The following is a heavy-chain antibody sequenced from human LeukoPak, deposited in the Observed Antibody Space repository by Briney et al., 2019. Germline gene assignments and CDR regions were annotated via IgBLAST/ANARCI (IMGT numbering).Heavy chain of an antibody. Sequence: GGSLRLSCAASGFTVSSNYMSWVRQAPGKGLEWVSVIYSGGSTYYTDSVKGRFTISRDNSKNTLYLQMNSLRAEDTAVYYCARSQDSSSWHFLSFDIWGQGTMVTVSS. CDR1: GFTVSSNY. D-gene: IGHD6-13*01. V-gene: IGHV3-53*01. J-gene: IGHJ3*02. CDR3: ARSQDSSSWHFLSFDI. CDR2: IYSGGST.